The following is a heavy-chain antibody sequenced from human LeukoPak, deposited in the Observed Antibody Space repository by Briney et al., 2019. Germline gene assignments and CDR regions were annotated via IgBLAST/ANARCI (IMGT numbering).Heavy chain of an antibody. V-gene: IGHV4-34*01. D-gene: IGHD3-22*01. CDR3: ARDVSPIYDSSGYQSAFDI. CDR1: GGSFSGYY. CDR2: INHSGST. Sequence: SETLSLTCAVYGGSFSGYYWSWIRQPPGKGLEWIGEINHSGSTNYNPSLKSRVTISVDTSKNQFSLKLSSVTAADTAVYYCARDVSPIYDSSGYQSAFDIWGQGTMVTVSS. J-gene: IGHJ3*02.